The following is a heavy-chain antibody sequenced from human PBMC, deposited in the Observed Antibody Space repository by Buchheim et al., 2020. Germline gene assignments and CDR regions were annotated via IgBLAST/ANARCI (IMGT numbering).Heavy chain of an antibody. CDR1: GDSISSASYY. J-gene: IGHJ5*02. CDR3: ARDVLNNWFDP. V-gene: IGHV4-31*01. Sequence: QVQLQESGPGLVKPSQTLSLTCTVSGDSISSASYYWTWIRQRPGKGLEWIGYIYHNGITYYNPSLKSQVILSIDTSTNQFSLKMSSVTAADTAVYYCARDVLNNWFDPWGQGTL. CDR2: IYHNGIT.